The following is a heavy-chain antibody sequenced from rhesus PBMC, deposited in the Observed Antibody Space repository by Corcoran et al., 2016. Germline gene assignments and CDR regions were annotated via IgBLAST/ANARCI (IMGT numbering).Heavy chain of an antibody. Sequence: QVQLQESGPGLVKPSVTLSLTCAVSGGSVSSSNWWSWIRQPPGKGLAWIGYISGSSGSTYANPSLTSRVTVSTDTAKNLFSLKLSSVTAADTAVYYCAVTPVLQYLDWLSHFDYWGQGVLVTVSS. V-gene: IGHV4-65*01. J-gene: IGHJ4*01. CDR2: ISGSSGST. CDR1: GGSVSSSNW. CDR3: AVTPVLQYLDWLSHFDY. D-gene: IGHD3-3*01.